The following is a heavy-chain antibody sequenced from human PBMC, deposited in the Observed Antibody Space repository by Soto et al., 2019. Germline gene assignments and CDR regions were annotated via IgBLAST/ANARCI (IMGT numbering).Heavy chain of an antibody. D-gene: IGHD2-15*01. CDR1: GYALTEYS. Sequence: ASLKFDWKVAGYALTEYSMHWVRKATGKGIEWMGGFEPEDGETICAQKFQGRVTMTEDTSTDTAYMELSSLRSEDTAVYYCATAGKCSGGSCSQLNYYYGMDVWGQGTTVTVSS. J-gene: IGHJ6*02. CDR3: ATAGKCSGGSCSQLNYYYGMDV. V-gene: IGHV1-24*01. CDR2: FEPEDGET.